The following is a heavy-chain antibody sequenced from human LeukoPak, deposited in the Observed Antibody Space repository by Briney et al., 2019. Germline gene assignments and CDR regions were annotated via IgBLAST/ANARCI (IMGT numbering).Heavy chain of an antibody. D-gene: IGHD3-22*01. Sequence: GASAKVSCKASGYTFTSYGISWVRQAPGQGLEWMGWISAYNGNTNYAQKLQGRVTMTTDTSTSTAYMELRSLRSDDTAVYYCARSYDSSGYPDHNDAFDIWGQGTMVTVSS. CDR2: ISAYNGNT. V-gene: IGHV1-18*01. CDR1: GYTFTSYG. J-gene: IGHJ3*02. CDR3: ARSYDSSGYPDHNDAFDI.